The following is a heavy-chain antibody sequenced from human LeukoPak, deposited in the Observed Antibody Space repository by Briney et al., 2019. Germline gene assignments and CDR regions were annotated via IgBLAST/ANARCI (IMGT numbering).Heavy chain of an antibody. V-gene: IGHV3-48*02. J-gene: IGHJ4*02. CDR3: ASDQRYAFDY. CDR1: GFSLTDYP. CDR2: IRTSAEGANYA. D-gene: IGHD3-9*01. Sequence: GGSLRLSCATSGFSLTDYPMNWVRQGPGKGLEWVSNIRTSAEGANYAYYADSVKGRVTISRDDAKNTLYLHMNSLRDDDTAVYYCASDQRYAFDYWGQGILVTVSS.